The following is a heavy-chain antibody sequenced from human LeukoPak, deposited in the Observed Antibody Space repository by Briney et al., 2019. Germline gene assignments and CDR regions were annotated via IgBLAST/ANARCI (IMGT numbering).Heavy chain of an antibody. J-gene: IGHJ6*03. D-gene: IGHD6-13*01. CDR3: ARLRSLGDSSSNYYYMDV. V-gene: IGHV4-39*07. Sequence: SETLSLTCSVSGGSITKNGYYWGWIRQSPETGLEWIGSMHYSGSTYYNPSLKSRVTISVDTSKNQFSLKLSSVTAADTAVYYCARLRSLGDSSSNYYYMDVWGKGTTVTVSS. CDR1: GGSITKNGYY. CDR2: MHYSGST.